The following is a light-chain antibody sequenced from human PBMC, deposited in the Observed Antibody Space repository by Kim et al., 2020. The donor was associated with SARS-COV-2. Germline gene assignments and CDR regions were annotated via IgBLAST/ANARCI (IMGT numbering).Light chain of an antibody. J-gene: IGLJ3*02. CDR2: GVN. Sequence: QSALTQPPSASGSPGQSVTISCTGTSSDVGAYNYVSWYQQHPGKAPKLMIYGVNKRPSGVPDRFSGSKSGNTASLTASGLQAEDEADYYCSSYAGINNLVFGGGTQLTVL. CDR3: SSYAGINNLV. V-gene: IGLV2-8*01. CDR1: SSDVGAYNY.